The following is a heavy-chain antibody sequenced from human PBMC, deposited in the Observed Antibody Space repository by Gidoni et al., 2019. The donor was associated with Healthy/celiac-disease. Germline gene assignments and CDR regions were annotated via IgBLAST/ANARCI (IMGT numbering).Heavy chain of an antibody. Sequence: QVQLVESGGGVVQPGRSLRLSCAASGFPFSSYAMHWVRQAPGKGLEWVAVISYDGSNKYYADSVKGRFTISRDNSKNTLYLQMNSLRAEDTAVYYCARDWGGYCSSTSCYRPPDYWGQGTLITVSS. CDR3: ARDWGGYCSSTSCYRPPDY. V-gene: IGHV3-30-3*01. D-gene: IGHD2-2*02. CDR2: ISYDGSNK. CDR1: GFPFSSYA. J-gene: IGHJ4*02.